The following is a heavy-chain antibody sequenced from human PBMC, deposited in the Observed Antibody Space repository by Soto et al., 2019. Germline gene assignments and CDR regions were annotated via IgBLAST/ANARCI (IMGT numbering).Heavy chain of an antibody. V-gene: IGHV3-13*01. CDR3: AKDTYYYDKSGYYVFDS. CDR2: FGSAGDI. D-gene: IGHD3-22*01. J-gene: IGHJ4*02. Sequence: GGSLRLSCAASGFTFNNYDMLWVRQAPGKGLEWVSTFGSAGDIYYSDSVKGRFTISRDNARNSLYLQMNSLRAADTAVYFCAKDTYYYDKSGYYVFDSWGQGTLVTVSS. CDR1: GFTFNNYD.